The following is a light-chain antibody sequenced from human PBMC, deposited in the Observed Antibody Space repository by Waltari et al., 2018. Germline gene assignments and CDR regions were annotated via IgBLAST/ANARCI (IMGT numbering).Light chain of an antibody. CDR3: QQYGSSVLYT. V-gene: IGKV3-20*01. J-gene: IGKJ2*01. CDR2: GAS. CDR1: QSITKRY. Sequence: VLTQSPGTLSLSPGERATLSCRASQSITKRYLAWYQQKPGQAPRLLIYGASSRAAGIPDRFSGSGSGTDFTLTISRLEPEDFAVYYCQQYGSSVLYTFGQGTKLEIK.